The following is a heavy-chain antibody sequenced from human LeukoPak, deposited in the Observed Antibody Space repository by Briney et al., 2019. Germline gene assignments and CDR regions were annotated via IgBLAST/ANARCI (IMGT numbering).Heavy chain of an antibody. D-gene: IGHD1/OR15-1a*01. CDR3: SAGVGRTDFDY. Sequence: GGSLRLSCAASGFTFRHSWLSWIRQTPGKGLEWVGRIKSKTDDGTRDFAAPVKGRFTISRDDSKNALYLQMNSLKIEDTAVYYCSAGVGRTDFDYWGQGTLVTVSS. V-gene: IGHV3-15*01. J-gene: IGHJ4*02. CDR1: GFTFRHSW. CDR2: IKSKTDDGTR.